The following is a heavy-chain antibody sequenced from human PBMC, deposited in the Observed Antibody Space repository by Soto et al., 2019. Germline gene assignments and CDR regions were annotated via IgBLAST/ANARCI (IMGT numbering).Heavy chain of an antibody. V-gene: IGHV3-23*01. Sequence: EGQLLESGGGLVPAGGSLRLSCAASGFTFNTYDMCWVRQAPGKGPEWVSDISGSGRKTNYADSVKGRFTISRDNSKNTLYLQMNSLGADDTALYYCAGLMIAFGGVFDYWGPGTLVTVSS. CDR1: GFTFNTYD. D-gene: IGHD3-16*01. J-gene: IGHJ4*02. CDR2: ISGSGRKT. CDR3: AGLMIAFGGVFDY.